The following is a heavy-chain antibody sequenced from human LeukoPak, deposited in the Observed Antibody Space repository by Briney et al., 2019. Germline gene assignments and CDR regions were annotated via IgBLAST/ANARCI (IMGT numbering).Heavy chain of an antibody. CDR2: MNPNSGNT. CDR1: GYTFTSYD. V-gene: IGHV1-8*01. D-gene: IGHD6-19*01. J-gene: IGHJ3*02. CDR3: ARLLGSGWYVLIEETMGAFDS. Sequence: ASVTVSCKASGYTFTSYDINWVRQAAGQGLEWMGWMNPNSGNTGYAQKFQGRVTITRNTSISTAYMELSSLRSEDTAVYYCARLLGSGWYVLIEETMGAFDSGGQGTMVTVSA.